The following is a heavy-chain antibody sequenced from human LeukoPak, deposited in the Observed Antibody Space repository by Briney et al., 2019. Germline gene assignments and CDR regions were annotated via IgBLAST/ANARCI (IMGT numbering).Heavy chain of an antibody. CDR2: IYYSGST. D-gene: IGHD3-16*01. CDR1: GGSISSYY. CDR3: MRVMGGPKTFDY. V-gene: IGHV4-59*12. Sequence: SETLSLTCTVSGGSISSYYWSWIRQPPGKGLEWIGYIYYSGSTNYNPSLKSRVTISIDTSKNQFSLKLNSVTAADTAVFYCMRVMGGPKTFDYWGQGTTVTVSS. J-gene: IGHJ4*02.